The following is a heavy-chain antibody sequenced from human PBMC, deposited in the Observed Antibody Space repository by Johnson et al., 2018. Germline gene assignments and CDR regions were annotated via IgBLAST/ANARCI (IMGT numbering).Heavy chain of an antibody. CDR2: ISGSGRNT. Sequence: VQLVQSGGGLVKPGGSLRRSCAASGFTFSDYYISWVRQAPGRGLEWVAAISGSGRNTDYGDSVKGRFTFSRNNTKNPLYRQKNSLRADDTAVYYCANVWTRLRLAACDSRGQGTRVTFSS. V-gene: IGHV3-23*04. CDR3: ANVWTRLRLAACDS. CDR1: GFTFSDYY. J-gene: IGHJ3*02. D-gene: IGHD1-1*01.